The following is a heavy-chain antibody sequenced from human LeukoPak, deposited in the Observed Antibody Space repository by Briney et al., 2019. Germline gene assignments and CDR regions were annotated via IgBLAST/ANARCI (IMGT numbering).Heavy chain of an antibody. CDR3: ARKGHDYVWGSYRQTPYYYYMDV. D-gene: IGHD3-16*02. CDR1: GGSFSGYY. CDR2: INHSGST. Sequence: PSETLSLTCAVYGGSFSGYYWSWIRQPPGKGLEWIGEINHSGSTNYNPSLKSRVTISVDTSKNQFSLKLSSVTAADTAVYYCARKGHDYVWGSYRQTPYYYYMDVWGKGTTVTVSS. V-gene: IGHV4-34*01. J-gene: IGHJ6*03.